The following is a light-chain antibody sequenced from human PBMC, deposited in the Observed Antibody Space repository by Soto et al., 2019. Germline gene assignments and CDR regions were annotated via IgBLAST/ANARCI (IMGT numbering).Light chain of an antibody. CDR1: SSDLGYNY. V-gene: IGLV2-14*03. CDR3: SSYRRVNTVM. CDR2: GVS. J-gene: IGLJ3*02. Sequence: QSVLTQPASVSGSPGQSITISCIGTSSDLGYNYVSWYQQHTGKAPKLMIFGVSNRVSGVSDRFSASKSGNAASLTICGLQDHVEYDDYRSSYRRVNTVMFGGATKLTV.